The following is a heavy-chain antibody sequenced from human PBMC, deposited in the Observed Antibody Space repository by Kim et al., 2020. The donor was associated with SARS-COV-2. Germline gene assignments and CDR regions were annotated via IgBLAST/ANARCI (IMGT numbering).Heavy chain of an antibody. CDR3: ASLRRGAVAGIIGTSNNWFDP. Sequence: SETLSLTCTVSGGSISSSSYYWGWIRQPPAKGLEWIGSIYYSGSTYYNPSLKSRVTISVDTSKNQFSLKLSSVTAADTAVYYCASLRRGAVAGIIGTSNNWFDPWGQGTLVTVSS. CDR2: IYYSGST. CDR1: GGSISSSSYY. D-gene: IGHD6-19*01. J-gene: IGHJ5*02. V-gene: IGHV4-39*01.